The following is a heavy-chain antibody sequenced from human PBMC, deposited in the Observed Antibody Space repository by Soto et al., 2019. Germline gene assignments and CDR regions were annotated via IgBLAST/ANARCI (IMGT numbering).Heavy chain of an antibody. V-gene: IGHV3-30-3*01. Sequence: QVQLVESGGGVVQPGRSLRLSCAASGFTFRIYAMHWVRQAPGKGLECVAVISYDGSNKFYRDSVKGRFTISRDNSKNTLYLQINSLRYEDTAVYYCGAGHREHSRVVIGARPGEYGVDVGGQRTT. D-gene: IGHD3-22*01. CDR2: ISYDGSNK. CDR3: GAGHREHSRVVIGARPGEYGVDV. J-gene: IGHJ6*02. CDR1: GFTFRIYA.